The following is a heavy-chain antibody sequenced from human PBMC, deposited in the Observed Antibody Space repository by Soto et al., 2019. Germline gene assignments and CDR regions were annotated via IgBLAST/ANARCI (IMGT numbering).Heavy chain of an antibody. V-gene: IGHV4-34*02. CDR1: GGSFSGYY. CDR3: AMTYTSSSYLDS. Sequence: QVQLQQWGAGLLKPSETLSLSCAVSGGSFSGYYWTWIRQPPGKGLEWIGEINHFGSANYSPSLRGRLTISVDTSTNQFSLKLSSVTAADTAVYFCAMTYTSSSYLDSWGQGPLVTVSS. CDR2: INHFGSA. D-gene: IGHD6-6*01. J-gene: IGHJ4*02.